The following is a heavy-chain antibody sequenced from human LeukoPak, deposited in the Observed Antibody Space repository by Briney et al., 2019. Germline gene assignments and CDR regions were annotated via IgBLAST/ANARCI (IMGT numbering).Heavy chain of an antibody. CDR1: GFTASSNY. CDR2: ISNGGST. J-gene: IGHJ4*02. V-gene: IGHV3-53*01. CDR3: ASRQSEYCTNGVCSDY. Sequence: AGGSMRLSCAASGFTASSNYMSWVRQAAGKGLEWVSVISNGGSTCYADSVKGRVTISRDNSKNTSYIQMNSLRAEDTAVYYCASRQSEYCTNGVCSDYWGQGTLVTVSS. D-gene: IGHD2-8*01.